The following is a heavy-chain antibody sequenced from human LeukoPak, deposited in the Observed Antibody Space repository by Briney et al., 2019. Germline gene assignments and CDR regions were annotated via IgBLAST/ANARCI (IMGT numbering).Heavy chain of an antibody. CDR3: ARGYCSGGSCYSNWFDP. CDR2: IIPSDGFT. J-gene: IGHJ5*02. D-gene: IGHD2-15*01. V-gene: IGHV1-46*01. Sequence: EASVKVSCKASGYTLSTYYVHWVRQAPGQGLEWMGMIIPSDGFTSYAQKFQGRVTMTRDMSTSTVYMELSSLRSDDTAVYYCARGYCSGGSCYSNWFDPWGQGTLVTVSS. CDR1: GYTLSTYY.